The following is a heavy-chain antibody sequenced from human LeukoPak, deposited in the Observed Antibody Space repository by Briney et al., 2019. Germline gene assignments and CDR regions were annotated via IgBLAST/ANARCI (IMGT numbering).Heavy chain of an antibody. CDR1: GFSFDDYA. CDR2: ISRNSYNI. CDR3: AKSRDDGTGYYYDY. D-gene: IGHD3-9*01. J-gene: IGHJ4*02. Sequence: GGSLRLSCEASGFSFDDYAMHWVRQAPGKGLEWVAGISRNSYNIAYGDSVKGRFTISRDNAKKSLSLQMNSLGTEDAAFYYCAKSRDDGTGYYYDYWGQGVLVTVAS. V-gene: IGHV3-9*01.